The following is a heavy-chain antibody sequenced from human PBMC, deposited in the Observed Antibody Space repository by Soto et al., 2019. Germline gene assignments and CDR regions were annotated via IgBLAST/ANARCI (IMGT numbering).Heavy chain of an antibody. V-gene: IGHV1-18*01. Sequence: QVQLVQSGAEVRRPGASVKVSCKASGYTFSNDGINWVRQAPGQGLEWMGWISAYNGNTEYAQNFQGRVTMTTDTSTSTAYMELRSLRSDDTAGYSCARGGPTSADYYYGMEVWGLGTTVTVSS. D-gene: IGHD3-10*01. CDR3: ARGGPTSADYYYGMEV. J-gene: IGHJ6*02. CDR1: GYTFSNDG. CDR2: ISAYNGNT.